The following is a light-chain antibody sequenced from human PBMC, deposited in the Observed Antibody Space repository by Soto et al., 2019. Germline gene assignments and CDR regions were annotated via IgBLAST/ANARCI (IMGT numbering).Light chain of an antibody. CDR1: QSVVTNS. J-gene: IGKJ1*01. Sequence: IVVTQSPGTRSLSPGERATLSCRASQSVVTNSLAWYQQKPGQAPRLIIYGASNRATGIPDRFSGRGSATDFTLTISELEPADFAVYYCQHYDWSLTWTFGPGTKVDIK. CDR2: GAS. V-gene: IGKV3-20*01. CDR3: QHYDWSLTWT.